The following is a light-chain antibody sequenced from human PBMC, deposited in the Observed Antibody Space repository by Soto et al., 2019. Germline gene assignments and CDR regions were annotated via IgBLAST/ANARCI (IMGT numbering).Light chain of an antibody. Sequence: ETVLTQSPATLSLSPGERATLSCRASHSVGNYLAWYQQKPGQAPRLLIYDASIRATGTPARFSGSGSGTDFTLTISSLEPEDFAVYYCQQRSNLLTFGGGTKVDMK. CDR3: QQRSNLLT. CDR2: DAS. CDR1: HSVGNY. J-gene: IGKJ4*01. V-gene: IGKV3-11*01.